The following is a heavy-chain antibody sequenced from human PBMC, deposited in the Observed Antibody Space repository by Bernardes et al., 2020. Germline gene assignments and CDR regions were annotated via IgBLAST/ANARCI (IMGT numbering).Heavy chain of an antibody. D-gene: IGHD2-2*02. J-gene: IGHJ6*02. CDR1: GFTFSNYA. Sequence: GGSLRLSCAASGFTFSNYAMTWVRQAPGKGLEWVSTIKDSGGSTYYADSVKGRFTISRDNSKNTLYLQMKSLRAEETAVYYCAKVYMDYYYYGMAVWGQGTTFTVSS. CDR2: IKDSGGST. CDR3: AKVYMDYYYYGMAV. V-gene: IGHV3-23*01.